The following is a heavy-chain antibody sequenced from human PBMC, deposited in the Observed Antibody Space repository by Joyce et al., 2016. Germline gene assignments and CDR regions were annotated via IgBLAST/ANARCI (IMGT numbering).Heavy chain of an antibody. Sequence: EVQLVESGGGLVQPGGSLRLSCAASGFTFSRYWMHWVRQAPGKGPVWFSRINTDGSNIIYADSVKGRFTISRDNAKNTLFLQMNSLRAEDTALYYCARDQSVAGPTTADYWGQGTLVTVSS. CDR3: ARDQSVAGPTTADY. D-gene: IGHD6-19*01. V-gene: IGHV3-74*01. CDR2: INTDGSNI. J-gene: IGHJ4*02. CDR1: GFTFSRYW.